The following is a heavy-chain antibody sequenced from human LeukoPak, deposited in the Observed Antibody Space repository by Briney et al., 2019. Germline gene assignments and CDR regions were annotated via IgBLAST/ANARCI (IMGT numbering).Heavy chain of an antibody. CDR3: ARVYYDSSGYYSDY. CDR1: GGSISSSNW. V-gene: IGHV4-4*02. CDR2: IYHSGST. D-gene: IGHD3-22*01. Sequence: SETLSLTCAVSGGSISSSNWWSWVRQPPGKGLEWIGEIYHSGSTNYNPSLKSRVTISVDKSKSQFSLKLSSVTAADTAVYYCARVYYDSSGYYSDYWGQGPWSPSPQ. J-gene: IGHJ4*02.